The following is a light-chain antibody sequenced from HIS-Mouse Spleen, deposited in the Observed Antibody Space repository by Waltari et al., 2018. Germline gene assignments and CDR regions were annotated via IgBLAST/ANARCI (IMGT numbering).Light chain of an antibody. Sequence: SYELTQPPSVSVSPGQTARITCSGDALPKKYAYWYQQKSGQAPVLDIYEDSKRPPGIPERFSGSSSGTMATWTISGAQVEDEADYYCYSTDSSGNHRVFGGGTKLTVL. J-gene: IGLJ2*01. CDR2: EDS. CDR3: YSTDSSGNHRV. CDR1: ALPKKY. V-gene: IGLV3-10*01.